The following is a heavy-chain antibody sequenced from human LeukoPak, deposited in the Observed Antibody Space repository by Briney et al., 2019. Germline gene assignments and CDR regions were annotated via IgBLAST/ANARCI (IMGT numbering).Heavy chain of an antibody. D-gene: IGHD6-19*01. V-gene: IGHV3-30-3*01. Sequence: GRSLRLSCAASGFTFSSYAMHWVRQAPGKGLEWVAVISYDGSNKYYADSVKGRFTISRDNSQNTLYLQMNSLRAEDTAVYYCVKSLYSSVWYGDYWGQGTLVTVSS. CDR2: ISYDGSNK. CDR3: VKSLYSSVWYGDY. J-gene: IGHJ4*02. CDR1: GFTFSSYA.